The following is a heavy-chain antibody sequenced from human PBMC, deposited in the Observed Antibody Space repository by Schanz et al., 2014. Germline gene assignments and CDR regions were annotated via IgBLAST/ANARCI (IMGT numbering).Heavy chain of an antibody. D-gene: IGHD3-9*01. J-gene: IGHJ3*02. V-gene: IGHV4-59*08. CDR3: ARQILIGAFDI. Sequence: QVQLQETGPGLVKPSETLSLTCTVSGGSMSSYYWTWIRQPPGKGLEWIGYIYYSGSTNYNPSLRSRFTISVATPKNHFPLKLTSVTAADTAVYYCARQILIGAFDIWGQGTMVTVSS. CDR2: IYYSGST. CDR1: GGSMSSYY.